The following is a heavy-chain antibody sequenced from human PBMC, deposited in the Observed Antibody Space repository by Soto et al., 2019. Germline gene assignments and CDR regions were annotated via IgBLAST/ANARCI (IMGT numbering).Heavy chain of an antibody. D-gene: IGHD6-19*01. Sequence: QVQPVQSGAEVKKPGSSVKVSCKASGGTFSSYAISWVRQAPGQGLEWMGGIIPIFGTANYAQKFQGRVTITADKSTSTADRELSSLRSEDTAVYYCASWLVTGYYYYGMDVWGQGPTVTVSS. CDR2: IIPIFGTA. CDR3: ASWLVTGYYYYGMDV. J-gene: IGHJ6*02. CDR1: GGTFSSYA. V-gene: IGHV1-69*06.